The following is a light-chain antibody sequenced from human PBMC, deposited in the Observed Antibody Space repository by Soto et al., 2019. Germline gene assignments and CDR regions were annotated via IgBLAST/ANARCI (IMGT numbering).Light chain of an antibody. CDR2: DVS. Sequence: QSALTQPASVSGSPGQSITISCTGTSSDVGGYDYVSWYQHHPGKAPKLMIYDVSNRLSGVSNRFSGSKSGNTASLTISGLQAEDEADYYCSSYTSSSLYVFGTGTKLTVL. CDR3: SSYTSSSLYV. CDR1: SSDVGGYDY. V-gene: IGLV2-14*03. J-gene: IGLJ1*01.